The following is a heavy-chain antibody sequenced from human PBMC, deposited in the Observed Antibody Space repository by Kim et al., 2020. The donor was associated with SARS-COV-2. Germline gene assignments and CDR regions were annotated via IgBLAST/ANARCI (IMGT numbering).Heavy chain of an antibody. CDR1: GFTFSSYA. D-gene: IGHD3-10*01. CDR2: ISGSGGST. CDR3: AKGTPLLWFGKLSRDYYYYYGMDV. Sequence: GGSLRLSCAASGFTFSSYAMSWVRQAPGKGLEWVSAISGSGGSTYYADSVKGRFTISRDNSKNTLYLQMNSLRAEDTAVYYCAKGTPLLWFGKLSRDYYYYYGMDVWGQGTTVTVSS. J-gene: IGHJ6*02. V-gene: IGHV3-23*01.